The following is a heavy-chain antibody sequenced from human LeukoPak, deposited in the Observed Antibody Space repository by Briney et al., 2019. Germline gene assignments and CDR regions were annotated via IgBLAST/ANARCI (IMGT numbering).Heavy chain of an antibody. J-gene: IGHJ6*03. CDR2: ISSSGCTI. V-gene: IGHV3-11*01. D-gene: IGHD6-19*01. CDR1: GFTFSDYY. Sequence: TGGSLRLSCAASGFTFSDYYMSWIRQAPGKGLEWVSYISSSGCTIYYADSVKGRFTISRDNAKNSLYLQMNSLRAEDTAVYYCARGVAVAGNEGYYYYMDVWGKGTTVTVSS. CDR3: ARGVAVAGNEGYYYYMDV.